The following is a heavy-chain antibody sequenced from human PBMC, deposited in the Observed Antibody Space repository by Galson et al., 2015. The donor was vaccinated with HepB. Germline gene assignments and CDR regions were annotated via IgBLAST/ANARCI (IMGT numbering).Heavy chain of an antibody. D-gene: IGHD2/OR15-2a*01. CDR2: IYHSGSA. V-gene: IGHV4-59*01. CDR1: GGSISGYY. Sequence: TLSLTCTVSGGSISGYYWSWIRQSPGKGLEWIGYIYHSGSANYNPSLKSRVTISVDTSKNQFSLKLSSVTAADTAVYYCARAPSAIIVKYFDLWGRGTLVTVSS. CDR3: ARAPSAIIVKYFDL. J-gene: IGHJ2*01.